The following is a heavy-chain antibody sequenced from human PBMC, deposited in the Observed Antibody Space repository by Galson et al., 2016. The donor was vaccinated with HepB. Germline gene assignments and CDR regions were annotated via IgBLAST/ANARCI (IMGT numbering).Heavy chain of an antibody. CDR2: IVVGSGNT. D-gene: IGHD4-17*01. CDR1: GFTFSSST. J-gene: IGHJ4*02. CDR3: AADYGAYTPFDY. V-gene: IGHV1-58*01. Sequence: SVKVSCKASGFTFSSSTVQWLRQARGQRLEWIGWIVVGSGNTKHAQKFQDRVALTRDLSTDTVYMELDNLKSEDTAVYYCAADYGAYTPFDYWGRGALVTVSS.